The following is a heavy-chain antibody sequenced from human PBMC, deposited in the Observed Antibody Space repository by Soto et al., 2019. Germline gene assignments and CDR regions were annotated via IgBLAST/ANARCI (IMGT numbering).Heavy chain of an antibody. CDR1: GYSFATSG. CDR2: IRVYNGKT. J-gene: IGHJ4*02. Sequence: QVKLVQSGTELKKPGASIKVSCKASGYSFATSGMTWVRQAPGQGLEWMGLIRVYNGKTNYDQKLQARVTMTTDTSTNTAFLEVRNLRSDDTAVYYCARAGQYYAASGYADWGQGTLVTVS. D-gene: IGHD3-22*01. CDR3: ARAGQYYAASGYAD. V-gene: IGHV1-18*01.